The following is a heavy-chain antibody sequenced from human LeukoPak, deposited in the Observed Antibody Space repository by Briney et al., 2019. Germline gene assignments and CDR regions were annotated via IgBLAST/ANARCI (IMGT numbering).Heavy chain of an antibody. V-gene: IGHV3-21*01. J-gene: IGHJ4*02. CDR1: GFTFDDYA. Sequence: GGSLRLSCAASGFTFDDYAMNWVRQAPGKGLEWVSSISSSSSYIYYADSVKGRFTISRDNAKNSLYLQMNSLRAEDTAVYYCAAPYCSSTSCLGYWGQGTLVTVSS. CDR3: AAPYCSSTSCLGY. D-gene: IGHD2-2*01. CDR2: ISSSSSYI.